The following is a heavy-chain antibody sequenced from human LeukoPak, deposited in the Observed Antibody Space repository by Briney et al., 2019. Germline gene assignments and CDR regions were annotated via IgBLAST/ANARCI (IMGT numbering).Heavy chain of an antibody. CDR3: ARHWDGFDSSSVSFDI. J-gene: IGHJ3*02. Sequence: GESLKISCKGSGYSFTSYWIGWVRQMPGKGLEWMGIIYPGDSDTRYSPSFQGQVTISADKSISTAYLQWSSLKASDTAMYYCARHWDGFDSSSVSFDIWGQGTMVTVSS. V-gene: IGHV5-51*01. CDR2: IYPGDSDT. CDR1: GYSFTSYW. D-gene: IGHD6-6*01.